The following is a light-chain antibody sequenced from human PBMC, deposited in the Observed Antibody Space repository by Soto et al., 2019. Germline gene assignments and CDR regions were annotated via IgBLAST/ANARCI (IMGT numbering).Light chain of an antibody. Sequence: DIQVTQSPSSVSASVGDRVTITCRASQDINNWLAWYQQKPGKAPKLLIYTTSNLQSGVPSRFSGSGSGTDFTLTISSLQPEDFATYYCQQANSFPLTFGGGTKVEIE. CDR1: QDINNW. V-gene: IGKV1D-12*01. CDR2: TTS. J-gene: IGKJ4*01. CDR3: QQANSFPLT.